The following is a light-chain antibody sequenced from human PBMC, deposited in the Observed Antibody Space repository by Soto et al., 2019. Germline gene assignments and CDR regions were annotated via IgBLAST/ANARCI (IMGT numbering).Light chain of an antibody. CDR2: DVT. CDR1: SSDVGGYNN. J-gene: IGLJ3*02. Sequence: QSVLTQPRSVSGSPGQSVTISCTGTSSDVGGYNNVSWYQEHPGKAPKLMIYDVTKRPSGVPDRFSGSKSGNTASLTISGLQAEDEADYYCCSHAGSYTWVFGGGTKLTVL. CDR3: CSHAGSYTWV. V-gene: IGLV2-11*01.